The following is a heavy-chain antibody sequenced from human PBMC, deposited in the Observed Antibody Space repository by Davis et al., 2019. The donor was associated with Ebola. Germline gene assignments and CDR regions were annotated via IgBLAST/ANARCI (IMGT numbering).Heavy chain of an antibody. CDR2: IYSGGST. D-gene: IGHD6-13*01. Sequence: PGGSLRLSCAASGFTVSSNYMSWVRQAPGKGLEWVSVIYSGGSTYYADSVKGRFTISRDNSKNTLYLRMNSLRAEDTAVYYCARDGDTGYSSSWSYFDYWGQGTLVTVSS. J-gene: IGHJ4*02. CDR1: GFTVSSNY. V-gene: IGHV3-66*01. CDR3: ARDGDTGYSSSWSYFDY.